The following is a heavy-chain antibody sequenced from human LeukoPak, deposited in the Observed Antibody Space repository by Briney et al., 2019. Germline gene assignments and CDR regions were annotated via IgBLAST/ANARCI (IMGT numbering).Heavy chain of an antibody. J-gene: IGHJ4*02. Sequence: GGSLRPSRAASGFTFSSYTMNWVRQAPGKGLEWVSSISSNSSYIYYADSVKGRFTNSRDNAKNSLYLQMNSLRAEDTAVYYCARDRRTMTTCDYWGQGSLVTVSS. V-gene: IGHV3-21*01. D-gene: IGHD4-17*01. CDR1: GFTFSSYT. CDR2: ISSNSSYI. CDR3: ARDRRTMTTCDY.